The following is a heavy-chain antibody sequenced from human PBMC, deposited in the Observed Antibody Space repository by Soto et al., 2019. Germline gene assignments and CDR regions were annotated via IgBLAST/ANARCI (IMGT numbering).Heavy chain of an antibody. CDR2: NNAYNGNT. V-gene: IGHV1-18*01. CDR1: GYTFTSYG. D-gene: IGHD1-1*01. J-gene: IGHJ4*02. CDR3: ARDPTGHLIDY. Sequence: ASEKVSCKASGYTFTSYGISWVRQGPGQGHKWKRWNNAYNGNTNYEQKHQDRDTMTTDTSTSTDYMELRSLTSDDTAVEYCARDPTGHLIDYSGQGPLVTVYS.